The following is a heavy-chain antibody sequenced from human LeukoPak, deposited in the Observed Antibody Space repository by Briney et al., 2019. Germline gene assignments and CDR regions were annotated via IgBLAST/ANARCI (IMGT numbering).Heavy chain of an antibody. V-gene: IGHV4-4*07. CDR3: ARVRVVTTVTTAYYYYYYMDV. J-gene: IGHJ6*03. D-gene: IGHD4-17*01. Sequence: SETLSLTCTVSGGSISSYYWSWIRQPAGKGLDWIGLIYTSGSTNYNPSLKSRVTMSVDTSRNQFSLQLSSVNAADTAVYYCARVRVVTTVTTAYYYYYYMDVWGKGTKVTISS. CDR1: GGSISSYY. CDR2: IYTSGST.